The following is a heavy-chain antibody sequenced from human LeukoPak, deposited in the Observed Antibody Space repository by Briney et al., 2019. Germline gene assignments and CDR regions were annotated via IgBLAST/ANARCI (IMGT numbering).Heavy chain of an antibody. D-gene: IGHD3-3*01. V-gene: IGHV4-30-4*01. J-gene: IGHJ5*02. CDR2: IYYSGST. CDR1: GGSISSGDYY. CDR3: ARELRFLVGPSSINWFDP. Sequence: SQTLSLTCAVSGGSISSGDYYWSWIRQPPGKGLEWIGYIYYSGSTYYNPSLKSRVTISADTSKNQFSLKLSSVTAADTAVYYCARELRFLVGPSSINWFDPWGQGTLVTVSS.